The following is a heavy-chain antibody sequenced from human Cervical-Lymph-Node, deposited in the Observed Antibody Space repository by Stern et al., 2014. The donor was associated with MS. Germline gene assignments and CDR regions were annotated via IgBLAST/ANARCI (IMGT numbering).Heavy chain of an antibody. CDR1: GGSISSGGYY. CDR2: IYYSGSP. Sequence: VQLQESGPGLVKPSQTLSLTCTVSGGSISSGGYYWSWIRQHPGKGLEWIGYIYYSGSPYYNPSLKSRVTISVDTSKNQFSLKLSSVTAADTAVYYCARVDSSSWDFDYWGQGTLVTVSS. J-gene: IGHJ4*02. CDR3: ARVDSSSWDFDY. V-gene: IGHV4-31*03. D-gene: IGHD6-13*01.